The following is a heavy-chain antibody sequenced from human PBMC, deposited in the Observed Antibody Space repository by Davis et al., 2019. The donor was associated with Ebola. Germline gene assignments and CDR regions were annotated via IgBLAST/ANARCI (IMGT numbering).Heavy chain of an antibody. CDR3: ARDRSVHRVGSWYD. CDR1: GYPFTNYD. Sequence: ASVKVSCKASGYPFTNYDINWVRQAPGQGLEWMGWMNPNSGNTDYAQKFQGRVTITAVESTGTAYMELSSLRSEDTAVYYCARDRSVHRVGSWYDWGQGTLVTVSS. D-gene: IGHD6-13*01. CDR2: MNPNSGNT. J-gene: IGHJ4*02. V-gene: IGHV1-8*01.